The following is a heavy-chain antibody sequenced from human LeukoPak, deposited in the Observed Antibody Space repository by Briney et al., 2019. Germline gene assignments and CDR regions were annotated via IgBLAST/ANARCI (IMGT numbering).Heavy chain of an antibody. J-gene: IGHJ4*02. Sequence: SGTLSLTCTVSGGSISSCHWSWIRQPAGKGLEWIGRIYTSGSTNYNPSLKSRVTISVDTSKNQFSLKLSSVTAADTAVYYCARGYYFWSGYYPLYYFDYWGQGTLVTVSS. V-gene: IGHV4-4*07. CDR2: IYTSGST. D-gene: IGHD3-3*01. CDR3: ARGYYFWSGYYPLYYFDY. CDR1: GGSISSCH.